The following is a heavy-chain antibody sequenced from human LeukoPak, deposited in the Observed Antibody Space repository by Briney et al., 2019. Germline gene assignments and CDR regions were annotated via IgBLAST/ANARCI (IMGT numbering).Heavy chain of an antibody. V-gene: IGHV4-4*07. J-gene: IGHJ4*02. CDR1: GDSIRGFY. CDR2: MYISGST. CDR3: ASLDGETFAH. D-gene: IGHD3-3*01. Sequence: SETLSLTCTVSGDSIRGFYWSWVRQPAGQGLEYIGHMYISGSTTYNPSLKSRVPMSVDLAKNEVSLKLTSVTAADTAIYFCASLDGETFAHWGRGTLVLVSS.